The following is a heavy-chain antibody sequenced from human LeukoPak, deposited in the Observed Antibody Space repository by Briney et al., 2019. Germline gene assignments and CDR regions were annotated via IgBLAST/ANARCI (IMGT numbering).Heavy chain of an antibody. D-gene: IGHD2-15*01. J-gene: IGHJ5*02. Sequence: PGRSLRLSCAASGFTFSSYGMHWVRQAPGKGLEWVAVISYDGSNKYYADSVKGRFTISRDNSKNTLYLQMNSLRAEDTAVYYCAKPRYCSGGSCSYNWFDPWGQGTLVTVSS. CDR3: AKPRYCSGGSCSYNWFDP. CDR2: ISYDGSNK. CDR1: GFTFSSYG. V-gene: IGHV3-30*18.